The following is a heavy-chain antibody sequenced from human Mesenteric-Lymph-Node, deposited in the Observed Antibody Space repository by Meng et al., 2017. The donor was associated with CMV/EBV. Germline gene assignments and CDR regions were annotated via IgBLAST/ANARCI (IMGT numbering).Heavy chain of an antibody. V-gene: IGHV4-39*07. CDR1: GVSVSSSTHY. Sequence: SETLSLTCIVSGVSVSSSTHYWGWIRQPPGKGLEWIGTIYYTGSTNYNPSLKSRLTMSMDTSKKQFSLKLTSVTAADTAVYYCARAGTTGTTVDYWGQGTLVTVSS. J-gene: IGHJ4*02. CDR3: ARAGTTGTTVDY. CDR2: IYYTGST. D-gene: IGHD1-1*01.